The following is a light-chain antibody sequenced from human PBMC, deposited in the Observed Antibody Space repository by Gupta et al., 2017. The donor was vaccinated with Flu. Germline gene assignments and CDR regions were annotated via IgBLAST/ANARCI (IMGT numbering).Light chain of an antibody. Sequence: NFMLPPPHSLSESPWNTVTISCPRNSGSIASSYVQWYQHRPDSSPTTVIYEHSQRPSGVPDRFSGSIDSSSNSASLTISGLKTEDEADYYCQSYDATTYVFGTGTEVTVL. CDR3: QSYDATTYV. CDR2: EHS. CDR1: SGSIASSY. J-gene: IGLJ1*01. V-gene: IGLV6-57*01.